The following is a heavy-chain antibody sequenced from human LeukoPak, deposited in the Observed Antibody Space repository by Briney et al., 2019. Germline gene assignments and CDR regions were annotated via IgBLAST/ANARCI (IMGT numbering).Heavy chain of an antibody. V-gene: IGHV4-61*08. CDR3: ARDRGALYY. Sequence: SETLSLTCAVSGASISSGGLSWSWIRQPPGKGLEWIGYIYYSGSTNYNPSLKSRVTISVDTSKNQFSLKLSSVTAADTAVYYCARDRGALYYWGQGTLVTVSS. CDR2: IYYSGST. CDR1: GASISSGGLS. J-gene: IGHJ4*02.